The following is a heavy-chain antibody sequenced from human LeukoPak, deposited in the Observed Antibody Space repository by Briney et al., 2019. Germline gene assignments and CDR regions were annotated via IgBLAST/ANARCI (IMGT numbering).Heavy chain of an antibody. CDR1: GFTFSNYW. CDR2: IKQDGSEK. V-gene: IGHV3-7*02. D-gene: IGHD4-17*01. CDR3: AITGGPTVTAFDL. J-gene: IGHJ4*02. Sequence: GGSRRLSCAASGFTFSNYWMSWVRQAPGKGLKCVANIKQDGSEKYYVDSVKGRFTISRDNAQNSLFLQMNSLRAEETAVYYCAITGGPTVTAFDLWGQGILVTVSS.